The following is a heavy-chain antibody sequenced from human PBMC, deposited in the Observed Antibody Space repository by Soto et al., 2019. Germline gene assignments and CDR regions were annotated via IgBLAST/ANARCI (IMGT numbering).Heavy chain of an antibody. CDR1: GFTFSNYG. V-gene: IGHV3-21*02. CDR3: ARDPGSGWEYLQH. CDR2: ISSGSSYI. D-gene: IGHD6-19*01. J-gene: IGHJ1*01. Sequence: EVQLVASGGGLDKPGGSLRISCAASGFTFSNYGMNWVRQAPGKGLEWVSSISSGSSYIFYADSVKGRFTISRDNAENSLYLQMNSLTAEDSAVYYCARDPGSGWEYLQHWGQGTLVTVSS.